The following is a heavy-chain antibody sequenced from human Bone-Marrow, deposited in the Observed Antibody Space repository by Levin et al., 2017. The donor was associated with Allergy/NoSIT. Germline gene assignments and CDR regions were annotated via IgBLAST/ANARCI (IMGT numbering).Heavy chain of an antibody. V-gene: IGHV4-34*01. J-gene: IGHJ4*02. CDR3: ARFRRGGYDILTGSEPSFDY. CDR1: GGSFSGYY. CDR2: INHSGST. D-gene: IGHD3-9*01. Sequence: SQTLSLTCAVYGGSFSGYYWSWIRQPPGKGLEWIGEINHSGSTNYNPSLKSRVTISVDTSKNQFSLKLSSVTAADTAVYYCARFRRGGYDILTGSEPSFDYWGQGTLVTVSS.